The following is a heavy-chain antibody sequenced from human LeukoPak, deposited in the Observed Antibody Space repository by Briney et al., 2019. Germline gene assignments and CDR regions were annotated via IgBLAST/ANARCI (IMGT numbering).Heavy chain of an antibody. Sequence: GGSLRLSCAASGFTFSSYSMNWVRQAPGKELEWVSSISSSSSYIYYADSVKGRFTISRDNAKNSLYLQMNSLRAEDTAVYYCARSQPLELLGYFDYWGQGTLVTVSS. CDR2: ISSSSSYI. V-gene: IGHV3-21*01. CDR1: GFTFSSYS. CDR3: ARSQPLELLGYFDY. D-gene: IGHD1-7*01. J-gene: IGHJ4*02.